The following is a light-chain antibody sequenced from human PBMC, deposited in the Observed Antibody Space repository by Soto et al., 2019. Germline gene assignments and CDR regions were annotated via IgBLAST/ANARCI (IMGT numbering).Light chain of an antibody. V-gene: IGKV3-20*01. J-gene: IGKJ1*01. CDR3: QQYGSSPWT. CDR1: QSVSSK. Sequence: VMTHSPATLSLSPCERATLSFSASQSVSSKLVWYQQKPGQAPRLLIYGASTRATGIPARFRGSGSGTDFTLTISRLEPEDFAVYYCQQYGSSPWTFGQGTKVDI. CDR2: GAS.